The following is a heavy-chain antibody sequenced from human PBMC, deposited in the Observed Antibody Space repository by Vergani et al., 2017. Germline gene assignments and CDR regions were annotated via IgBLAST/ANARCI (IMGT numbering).Heavy chain of an antibody. CDR2: IHPADSDT. V-gene: IGHV5-51*01. Sequence: EVQLVQSGAEVKKPGESLKISCQISGYSFTNYWIGWVRPMPGKGLEWMGIIHPADSDTRYSPSFHGQVTISVDKSISTAYLQRSSLRASDSAMYYCARLYGRDSSGSKYFDYWGQGTLVTVSS. D-gene: IGHD3-22*01. CDR1: GYSFTNYW. CDR3: ARLYGRDSSGSKYFDY. J-gene: IGHJ4*02.